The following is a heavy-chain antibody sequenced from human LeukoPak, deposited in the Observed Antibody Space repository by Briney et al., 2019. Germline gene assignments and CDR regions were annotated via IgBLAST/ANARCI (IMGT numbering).Heavy chain of an antibody. V-gene: IGHV3-74*01. CDR2: INSDESST. CDR1: GFTLNSYW. D-gene: IGHD1-26*01. Sequence: PGGSLRLSCAASGFTLNSYWMHWVRQAPGKGLVWVSRINSDESSTTYVDSVKGRFTISRDNAKNTLYLQMDSPRVEDTAVYFCARGAHVLDIWGQGTMVTVSS. J-gene: IGHJ3*02. CDR3: ARGAHVLDI.